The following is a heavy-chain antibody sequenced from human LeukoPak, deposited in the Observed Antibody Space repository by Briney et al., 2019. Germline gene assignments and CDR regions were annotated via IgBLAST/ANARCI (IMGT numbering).Heavy chain of an antibody. CDR2: TIPIFGTA. CDR3: ARRASSSWSTLNWFDP. J-gene: IGHJ5*02. D-gene: IGHD6-13*01. Sequence: SVKVSCKASGGTFSSYAISWVRQAPGQGLEWMGGTIPIFGTANYAQKFQGRVTITADESTSTAYMELSSLRSEDTAVYYCARRASSSWSTLNWFDPWGQGTLVTVSS. CDR1: GGTFSSYA. V-gene: IGHV1-69*13.